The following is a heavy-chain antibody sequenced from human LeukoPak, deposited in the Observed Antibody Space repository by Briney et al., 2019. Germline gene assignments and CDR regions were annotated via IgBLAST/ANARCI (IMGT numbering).Heavy chain of an antibody. Sequence: PGGSLKLSCAASGFTVSSNYMSWVRQAPGKGLEWVSVIYSGGSTYYADSVKSRFTISRDNSKNTLYLQMNSLRAEDTAVYYCARDLWESTYDFWSGYYLPSMDVWGQGTTVTVSS. D-gene: IGHD3-3*01. CDR2: IYSGGST. J-gene: IGHJ6*02. CDR3: ARDLWESTYDFWSGYYLPSMDV. CDR1: GFTVSSNY. V-gene: IGHV3-53*01.